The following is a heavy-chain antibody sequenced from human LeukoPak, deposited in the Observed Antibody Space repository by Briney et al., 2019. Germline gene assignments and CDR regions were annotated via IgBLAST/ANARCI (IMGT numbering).Heavy chain of an antibody. J-gene: IGHJ4*02. CDR2: ITWNSDNI. V-gene: IGHV3-9*01. CDR1: GFTFDDYA. CDR3: ARSYYEYYYDSSGYYRPYFDY. D-gene: IGHD3-22*01. Sequence: GGSLRLSCAASGFTFDDYAMHWVRQAPGKGLEWVSGITWNSDNIEYADSVKGRFTISRDNSKNTLYLQMNSLRAEDTAVYYCARSYYEYYYDSSGYYRPYFDYWGQGTLVTVSS.